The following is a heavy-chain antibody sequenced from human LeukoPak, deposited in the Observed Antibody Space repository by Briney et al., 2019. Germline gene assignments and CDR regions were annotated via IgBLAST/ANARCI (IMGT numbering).Heavy chain of an antibody. D-gene: IGHD3-22*01. V-gene: IGHV3-21*01. CDR3: VRMENSSGYYYYYYYYMDV. CDR2: ISSSSSYI. Sequence: GGSLRLSCAASGFTFSSYSMNWVRQAPGKGLEWVSSISSSSSYIYYADSVKGRFTISRDNAKNSLYLQMNSLRAEDTAVYYCVRMENSSGYYYYYYYYMDVWGKGTTVTISS. CDR1: GFTFSSYS. J-gene: IGHJ6*03.